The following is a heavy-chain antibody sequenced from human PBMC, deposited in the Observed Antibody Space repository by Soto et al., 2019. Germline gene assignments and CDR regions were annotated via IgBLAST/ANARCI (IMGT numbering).Heavy chain of an antibody. CDR2: IDHSGST. CDR1: GGSISSSNW. D-gene: IGHD3-10*01. Sequence: QVQLQESGPGLVKPSGTLSLTSAVSGGSISSSNWWSWVRQPPGKWLAWIGEIDHSGSTNYNPSLKSRVTISVDKSKTQFSLKLSSVTAADTAVYYCARDYMVRGVMRWFDPWGQGTLVTVSS. J-gene: IGHJ5*02. CDR3: ARDYMVRGVMRWFDP. V-gene: IGHV4-4*02.